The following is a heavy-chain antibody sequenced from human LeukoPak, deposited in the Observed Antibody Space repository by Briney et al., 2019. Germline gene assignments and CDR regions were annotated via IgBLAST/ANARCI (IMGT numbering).Heavy chain of an antibody. D-gene: IGHD5-12*01. Sequence: SETLSLTCTVSGGSISSYYWSWIRQPPGKGQEWIGYIYYSGSTNYNPSLKSRVTISVDTSKNQFSLKLSSVTAADTAVYYCARETLDIVATDAFDIWGQGTMVTVSS. J-gene: IGHJ3*02. CDR1: GGSISSYY. CDR3: ARETLDIVATDAFDI. CDR2: IYYSGST. V-gene: IGHV4-59*01.